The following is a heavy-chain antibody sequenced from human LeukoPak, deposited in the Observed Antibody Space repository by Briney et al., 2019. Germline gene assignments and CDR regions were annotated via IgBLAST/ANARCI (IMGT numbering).Heavy chain of an antibody. J-gene: IGHJ6*02. CDR1: GFTFSSYA. V-gene: IGHV3-30-3*01. CDR2: ISYDGSNK. CDR3: ARPRNYYGMDV. Sequence: GGSLRLSCAASGFTFSSYAMHWVRQAPGKGLEWVAVISYDGSNKYYADSVKGRFTISRDNSKNTLYLQMNSLRAEDTAVYYCARPRNYYGMDVWGQGTTVTVSS.